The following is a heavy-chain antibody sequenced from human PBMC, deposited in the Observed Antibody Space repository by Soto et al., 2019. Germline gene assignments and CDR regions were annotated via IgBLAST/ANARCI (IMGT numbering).Heavy chain of an antibody. CDR2: ISAYNGNT. CDR1: GYTFTSYG. D-gene: IGHD1-7*01. J-gene: IGHJ3*02. V-gene: IGHV1-18*01. CDR3: ARDVGTTSAWGDAFDI. Sequence: ASVKVSCKASGYTFTSYGISWVRQAPGQGLEWMGWISAYNGNTNYAQKLQGRVTMTTDTSTSTAYMELRGLRSDDTAVYYCARDVGTTSAWGDAFDIWGQGTMVTVSS.